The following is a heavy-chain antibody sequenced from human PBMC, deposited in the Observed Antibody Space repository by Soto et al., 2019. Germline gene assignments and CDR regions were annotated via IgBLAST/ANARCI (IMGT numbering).Heavy chain of an antibody. CDR2: INHSGST. CDR3: AREVLPYDIFTGPDDYRYYKAV. D-gene: IGHD3-9*01. V-gene: IGHV4-34*01. CDR1: GGSFSGYY. J-gene: IGHJ6*03. Sequence: PSETLSLTCAVYGGSFSGYYWSWIRQPPGKGLEWIGEINHSGSTNYNPSLKSRVTISVDTSKNQFSLKLSSVTAADTAVYYCAREVLPYDIFTGPDDYRYYKAV.